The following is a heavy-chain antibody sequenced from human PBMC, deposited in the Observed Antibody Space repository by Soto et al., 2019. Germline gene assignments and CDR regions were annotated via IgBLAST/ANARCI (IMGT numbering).Heavy chain of an antibody. Sequence: SVKVSCKASGGTFSSYAISWVRQAPGQGLEWMGGIIPIFGTANYAQKFQGRVTITADESTSTAYMELSSLRSEDTAVYYCASCSTRYGWNDGAFEIWGQGTMVTVSS. CDR3: ASCSTRYGWNDGAFEI. CDR2: IIPIFGTA. CDR1: GGTFSSYA. J-gene: IGHJ3*02. V-gene: IGHV1-69*13. D-gene: IGHD1-1*01.